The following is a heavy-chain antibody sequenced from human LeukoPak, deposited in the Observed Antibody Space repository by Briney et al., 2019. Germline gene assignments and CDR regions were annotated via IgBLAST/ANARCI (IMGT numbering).Heavy chain of an antibody. CDR3: AKVGYSSSPDY. Sequence: GRSPRLSCAASGFTFSSYGMHWVRQAPGKGLEWVAVIWYDGSNKYYADSVKGRFTISRDNSKNTLYLQMNSLRAEDTAVYYCAKVGYSSSPDYWGQGTLVTVSS. V-gene: IGHV3-33*06. CDR2: IWYDGSNK. J-gene: IGHJ4*02. D-gene: IGHD6-19*01. CDR1: GFTFSSYG.